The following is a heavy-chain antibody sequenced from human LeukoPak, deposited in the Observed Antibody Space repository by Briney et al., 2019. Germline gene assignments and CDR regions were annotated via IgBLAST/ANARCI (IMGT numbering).Heavy chain of an antibody. CDR2: IIPIFGTA. V-gene: IGHV1-69*05. CDR1: GGTSSSYA. J-gene: IGHJ5*02. Sequence: GASVKVSCKASGGTSSSYAISWVRQAPGQGLEWMGGIIPIFGTANYAQKFQGRVTITTDESTSTAYMELSSLRSEDTAVYYCARDNSIPAAMGWFDPWGQGTLVTVSS. CDR3: ARDNSIPAAMGWFDP. D-gene: IGHD2-2*01.